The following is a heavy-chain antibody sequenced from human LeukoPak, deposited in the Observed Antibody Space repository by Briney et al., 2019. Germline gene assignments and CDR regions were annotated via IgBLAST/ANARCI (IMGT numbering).Heavy chain of an antibody. D-gene: IGHD1/OR15-1a*01. CDR1: GGSLRGYY. V-gene: IGHV4-34*01. Sequence: PSETLSLTCAVYGGSLRGYYWSWVRQPPGKGLEWIGEINHSGSTNYNPSLKSRVTISVDTSKNQFSPKRSHVTAAGTAVYYYARDLNWNNAYCGEGALVTVSS. J-gene: IGHJ4*02. CDR2: INHSGST. CDR3: ARDLNWNNAY.